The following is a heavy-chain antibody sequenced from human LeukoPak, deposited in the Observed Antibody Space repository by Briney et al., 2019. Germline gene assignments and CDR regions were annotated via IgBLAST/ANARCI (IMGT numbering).Heavy chain of an antibody. CDR2: IIPILGIA. V-gene: IGHV1-69*04. Sequence: SVKVSCKASGGTFSSYAISWVRQAPGQGLEWMGRIIPILGIANYAQKFQGRVTITADKSTSTAYMELSSLRSEDTAVYYCARDLIIGDRTPSDYWGQGTLVTVSS. CDR3: ARDLIIGDRTPSDY. CDR1: GGTFSSYA. J-gene: IGHJ4*02. D-gene: IGHD4-17*01.